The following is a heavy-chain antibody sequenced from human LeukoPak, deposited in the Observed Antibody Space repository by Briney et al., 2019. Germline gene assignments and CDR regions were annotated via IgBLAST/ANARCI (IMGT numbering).Heavy chain of an antibody. CDR2: IYYSGST. CDR3: ARGRTVVGATGNPLDY. V-gene: IGHV4-30-4*08. J-gene: IGHJ4*02. D-gene: IGHD1-26*01. Sequence: KSSETLSLTCTVSGGSISSYYWSWIRQPPGKRLEWIGYIYYSGSTYYNPSLKSRVTISVDTSKNQFSLKLSSVTAADTAVYYCARGRTVVGATGNPLDYWGQGTLVTVSS. CDR1: GGSISSYY.